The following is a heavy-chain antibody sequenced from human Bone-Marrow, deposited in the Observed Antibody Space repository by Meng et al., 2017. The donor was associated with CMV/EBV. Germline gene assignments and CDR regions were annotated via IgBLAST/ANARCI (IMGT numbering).Heavy chain of an antibody. J-gene: IGHJ4*02. D-gene: IGHD1-1*01. V-gene: IGHV4-34*01. CDR3: ARRVGWNDDRSFDY. CDR2: INHSGST. Sequence: SETLSLTCAVYGGSFSGYYWSWIRQPPGKGLEWIGEINHSGSTNYNPSLKSRVTISVDTSKNQFSLKLSSVTAADTAVYYCARRVGWNDDRSFDYWGQGTRVTGSS. CDR1: GGSFSGYY.